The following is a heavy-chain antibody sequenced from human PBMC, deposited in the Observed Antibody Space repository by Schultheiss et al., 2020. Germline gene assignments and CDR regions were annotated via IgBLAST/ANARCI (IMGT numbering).Heavy chain of an antibody. CDR1: GYSISSGYY. CDR2: IYYSGST. CDR3: ARAIGWFDP. J-gene: IGHJ5*02. Sequence: ETLSLTCTVSGYSISSGYYWSWIRQPPGKGLEWIGYIYYSGSTNYNPSLKSRVTISVDTSKNQFSLKLSSVTAADTAVYYCARAIGWFDPWGQGTLVTVSS. V-gene: IGHV4-61*01.